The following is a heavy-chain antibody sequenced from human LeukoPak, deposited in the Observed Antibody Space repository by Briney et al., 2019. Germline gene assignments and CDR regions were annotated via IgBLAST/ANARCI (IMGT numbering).Heavy chain of an antibody. CDR2: IYHSGST. J-gene: IGHJ4*02. Sequence: SETLSLTCTVSGYSISSGYYWGWIRQPPGKGLEWIGSIYHSGSTYYNPSLKSRVTISVDTSKNQFSLKLSSVTAADTAVYYCARSTYYDILTGCSPGPSDYWGQGTLVTVSS. CDR1: GYSISSGYY. V-gene: IGHV4-38-2*02. CDR3: ARSTYYDILTGCSPGPSDY. D-gene: IGHD3-9*01.